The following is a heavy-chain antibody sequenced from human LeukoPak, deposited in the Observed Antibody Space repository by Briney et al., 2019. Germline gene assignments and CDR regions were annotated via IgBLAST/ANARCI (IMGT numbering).Heavy chain of an antibody. V-gene: IGHV1-69*06. J-gene: IGHJ4*02. D-gene: IGHD3-22*01. CDR3: ARDPRYDSSGYYTQGGFDY. Sequence: SVKVSCKASGYTFTSYYMHWVRQAPGQGLEWMGGIIPIFGTANYAQKFQGRVTITADKSTSTAYMELSSLRSEDTAVHYCARDPRYDSSGYYTQGGFDYWGQGTLVTVSS. CDR1: GYTFTSYY. CDR2: IIPIFGTA.